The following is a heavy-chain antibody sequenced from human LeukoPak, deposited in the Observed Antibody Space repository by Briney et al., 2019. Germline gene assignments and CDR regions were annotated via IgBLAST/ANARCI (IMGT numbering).Heavy chain of an antibody. Sequence: GGSLRLSCVASGFSFSIYNMNWVRQAPGKGLEWLSYISSGSDSIYYADSVKGRFTISRDNANNSLYLQMNSLRAEDTAVYYCAKALDSSGYPCDYLGQGALGTVSS. D-gene: IGHD3-22*01. CDR1: GFSFSIYN. V-gene: IGHV3-48*01. CDR2: ISSGSDSI. J-gene: IGHJ4*02. CDR3: AKALDSSGYPCDY.